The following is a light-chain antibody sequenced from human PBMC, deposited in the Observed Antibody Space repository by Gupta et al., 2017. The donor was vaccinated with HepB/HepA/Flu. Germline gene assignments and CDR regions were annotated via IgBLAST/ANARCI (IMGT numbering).Light chain of an antibody. Sequence: EIVLTQSPGTLSLSPGERATLSCRASQSISNPYILWYQQKPGQAPRLLIYGTSVSAPGIPDRFSGSGSGTDFSLTINSLQPEDFAVYYCQQDGYSPRTFGQGTKVEVK. CDR2: GTS. J-gene: IGKJ1*01. V-gene: IGKV3-20*01. CDR1: QSISNPY. CDR3: QQDGYSPRT.